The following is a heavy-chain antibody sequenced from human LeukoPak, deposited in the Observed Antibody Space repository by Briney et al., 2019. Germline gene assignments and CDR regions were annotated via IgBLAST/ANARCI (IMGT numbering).Heavy chain of an antibody. D-gene: IGHD6-6*01. V-gene: IGHV4-39*01. CDR2: IYYSGST. Sequence: KTSETLSLTCTVSGGSISSSSYCWGWIRQPPGKGLEWIGSIYYSGSTYYNPSLKSRVTISVDTSKNQFSLKLSSVTAADTAVYYCARHEGIAARPGDYWGQGTLVTVSS. CDR1: GGSISSSSYC. J-gene: IGHJ4*02. CDR3: ARHEGIAARPGDY.